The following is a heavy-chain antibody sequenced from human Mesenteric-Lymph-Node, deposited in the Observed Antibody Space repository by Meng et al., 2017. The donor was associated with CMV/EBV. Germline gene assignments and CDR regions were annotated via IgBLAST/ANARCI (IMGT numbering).Heavy chain of an antibody. Sequence: GESLKISCAASGFTFKNYVMSWVRQAPGKGLEWVSTIYGGGSNTYYADSVKGRFIISRDNSKNTLHLQMNSLRVEDTAVFYCARGDSSTSWLVFDYWGLGTLVTVSS. CDR2: IYGGGSNT. CDR3: ARGDSSTSWLVFDY. D-gene: IGHD6-13*01. J-gene: IGHJ4*02. CDR1: GFTFKNYV. V-gene: IGHV3-23*03.